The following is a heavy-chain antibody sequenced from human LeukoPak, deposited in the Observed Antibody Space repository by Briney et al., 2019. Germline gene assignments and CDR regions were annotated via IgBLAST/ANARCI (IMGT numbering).Heavy chain of an antibody. D-gene: IGHD3-22*01. Sequence: PSETLSLTCTVSGGSISSDYWSWIRQPPGKGLEWIGYIYYSGSTNYNPSLKSRVTISVDTSKNQFSLKLNSVTAADTAVYYCARVDRGSEYYWGRGTLVTVSS. J-gene: IGHJ4*02. CDR1: GGSISSDY. V-gene: IGHV4-59*01. CDR3: ARVDRGSEYY. CDR2: IYYSGST.